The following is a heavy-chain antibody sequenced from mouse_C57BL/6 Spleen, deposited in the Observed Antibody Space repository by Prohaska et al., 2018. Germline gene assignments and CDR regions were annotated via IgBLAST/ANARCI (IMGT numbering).Heavy chain of an antibody. CDR1: GYTFTDYE. D-gene: IGHD1-1*02. CDR3: TREGDYGLYYAMDY. J-gene: IGHJ4*01. CDR2: IDPETGGT. V-gene: IGHV1-15*01. Sequence: GAELVRPGASVTLSCKASGYTFTDYEMHWVKQTPVHGLEWIGAIDPETGGTAYNQKFKGKAILTADKSSSTAYMELRSLTSEDSAVYYCTREGDYGLYYAMDYWGQGTSVTVSS.